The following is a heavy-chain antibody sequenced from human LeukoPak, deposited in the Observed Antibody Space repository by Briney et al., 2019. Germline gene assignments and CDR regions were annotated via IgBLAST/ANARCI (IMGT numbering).Heavy chain of an antibody. CDR1: GFTFRSYA. CDR2: ISSGGDTL. CDR3: ARGHFHGMDV. Sequence: GGSLRLSCAASGFTFRSYAMSWVRQAPGKGLEWLSYISSGGDTLYYTDSIKGRFTISRDNTKNSLHLQMNSLRAEDTAVYYCARGHFHGMDVWGLGTTVTVSS. V-gene: IGHV3-48*03. J-gene: IGHJ6*02.